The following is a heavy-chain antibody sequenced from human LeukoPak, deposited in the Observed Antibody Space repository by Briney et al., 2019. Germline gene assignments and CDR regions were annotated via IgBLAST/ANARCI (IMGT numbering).Heavy chain of an antibody. CDR3: ARVGDFWSGYFFDY. Sequence: INESGSTNYNPSLKSRVTISVDKSKNQFSLKLSSVTAADTAVYYCARVGDFWSGYFFDYWGQGTLVTVSS. D-gene: IGHD3-3*01. V-gene: IGHV4-34*01. J-gene: IGHJ4*02. CDR2: INESGST.